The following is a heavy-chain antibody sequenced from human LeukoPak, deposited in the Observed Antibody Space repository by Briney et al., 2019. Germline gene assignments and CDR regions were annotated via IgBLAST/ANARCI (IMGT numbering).Heavy chain of an antibody. CDR1: GGSISSGSYD. J-gene: IGHJ6*03. CDR3: ARVGYCSSTSCYLPKYYYYMDV. Sequence: SQSLSPTCTVSGGSISSGSYDWSWLRQPAGKGLELIVRMYTSGSTNYNSSLKSRVNISVDTSKNQSSLKLSSVTAADTAVYYCARVGYCSSTSCYLPKYYYYMDVWGKGTTVTVSS. CDR2: MYTSGST. D-gene: IGHD2-2*01. V-gene: IGHV4-61*02.